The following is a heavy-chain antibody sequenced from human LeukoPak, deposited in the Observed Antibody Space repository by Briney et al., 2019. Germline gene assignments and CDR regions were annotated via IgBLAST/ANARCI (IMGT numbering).Heavy chain of an antibody. CDR1: GGTFSSYA. D-gene: IGHD3-22*01. V-gene: IGHV1-69*04. CDR3: TRGETITYYYDSSGLWAFDI. J-gene: IGHJ3*02. Sequence: SVKVSCKASGGTFSSYAISWVRQAPGQGLEWMGRIIPILGIANYAQKFQGRVTITADKSTSTAYMELSSLRSEDTAVYYCTRGETITYYYDSSGLWAFDIWGQGTMVTVSS. CDR2: IIPILGIA.